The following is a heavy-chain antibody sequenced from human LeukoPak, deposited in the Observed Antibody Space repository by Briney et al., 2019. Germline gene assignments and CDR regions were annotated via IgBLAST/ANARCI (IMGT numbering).Heavy chain of an antibody. D-gene: IGHD3/OR15-3a*01. CDR3: ARGTDLPTDY. Sequence: GGSLRLSCAASGFTFSSYGMHWVRQAPGKGLEWVAVIWYDGSNKYYADSVKGRFTISRDNSKNTLYLQINSLRAEDTAVYYCARGTDLPTDYWGQGTLVTVSS. CDR1: GFTFSSYG. CDR2: IWYDGSNK. J-gene: IGHJ4*02. V-gene: IGHV3-33*08.